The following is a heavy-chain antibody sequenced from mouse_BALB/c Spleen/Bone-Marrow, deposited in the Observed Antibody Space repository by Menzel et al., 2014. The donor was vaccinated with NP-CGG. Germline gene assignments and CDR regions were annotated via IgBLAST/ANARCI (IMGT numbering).Heavy chain of an antibody. V-gene: IGHV1-69*01. CDR2: IDTSDSYT. CDR1: GYAFADRW. Sequence: QVQLKHSGTELVMPGASVKMSCKASGYAFADRWIHWVKQRPGQGLEWIGAIDTSDSYTNYNQKFKGKATLTVDESSSTAYIHPSSLTSEDSAVYYCARGGDDFSLDYWGQRTSVTVSS. D-gene: IGHD2-4*01. CDR3: ARGGDDFSLDY. J-gene: IGHJ4*01.